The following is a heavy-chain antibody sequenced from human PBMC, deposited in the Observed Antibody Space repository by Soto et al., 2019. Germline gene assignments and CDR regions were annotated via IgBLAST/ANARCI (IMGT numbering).Heavy chain of an antibody. CDR1: GFTVSSNY. J-gene: IGHJ4*02. V-gene: IGHV3-66*01. CDR3: AAGYSSSWGAASFDY. Sequence: GGSLRLSCAASGFTVSSNYMSWVRQAPGKGLEWVSVIYSGGSTYYADSVKGRFTISRDNSKNTLYLQMNSLRAEDTAVYYCAAGYSSSWGAASFDYWGQGTLVTVSS. D-gene: IGHD6-13*01. CDR2: IYSGGST.